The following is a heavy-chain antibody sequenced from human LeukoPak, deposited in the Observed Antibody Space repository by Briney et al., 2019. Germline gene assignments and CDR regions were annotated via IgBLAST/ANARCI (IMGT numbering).Heavy chain of an antibody. V-gene: IGHV3-23*01. Sequence: GGSLRLSCAASGFTFSSYAMHRVRQAPGKGLEWVSAISGSGGSTYYADSVKGRFTISRDNSKNTLYLQMNSLRAEDTAVYYCAKDSLGSSSKNWFDPWGQGTLVTVSS. D-gene: IGHD6-13*01. J-gene: IGHJ5*02. CDR2: ISGSGGST. CDR1: GFTFSSYA. CDR3: AKDSLGSSSKNWFDP.